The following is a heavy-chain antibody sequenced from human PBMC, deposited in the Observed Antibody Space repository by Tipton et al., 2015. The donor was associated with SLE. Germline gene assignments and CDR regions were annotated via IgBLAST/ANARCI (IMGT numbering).Heavy chain of an antibody. D-gene: IGHD5-24*01. Sequence: TLSLTCTVSGDAISTYYWNWIRQSPGKGLEWIGNIYYVGRTNYNPSFKGRVTISVATSKNQFSLKLRSVTAADTAVYYCARRGYNYWYFDLWGRGALVTVSS. J-gene: IGHJ2*01. CDR3: ARRGYNYWYFDL. V-gene: IGHV4-59*01. CDR1: GDAISTYY. CDR2: IYYVGRT.